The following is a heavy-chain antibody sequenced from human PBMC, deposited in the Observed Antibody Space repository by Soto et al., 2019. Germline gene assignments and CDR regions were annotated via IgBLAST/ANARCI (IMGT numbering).Heavy chain of an antibody. Sequence: QVQLVQSGAAVKKPGASVTVSCKASGYTFTSYAMHWVRQAPGQRLEWMGWINAGNGNTKYSQKFQGRVTITRDTSARTAYMELSSLRSEDTGVYYCASECSSGRSFPLYYGMDVWGQGTTATASS. CDR2: INAGNGNT. CDR1: GYTFTSYA. V-gene: IGHV1-3*01. CDR3: ASECSSGRSFPLYYGMDV. D-gene: IGHD2-15*01. J-gene: IGHJ6*02.